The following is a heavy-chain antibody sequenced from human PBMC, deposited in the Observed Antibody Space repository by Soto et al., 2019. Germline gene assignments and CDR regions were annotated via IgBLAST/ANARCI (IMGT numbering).Heavy chain of an antibody. CDR1: GGSVSSGSFY. CDR3: ARDRILGGLDV. D-gene: IGHD7-27*01. J-gene: IGHJ6*02. V-gene: IGHV4-61*01. Sequence: SETLSLTCTVSGGSVSSGSFYRTWIRQPPGKGLEWIGYIYNSETTNYNPSLKRPVTMLVDTSKNQFSLILTSVTAADTAVYYCARDRILGGLDVWGQGTTV. CDR2: IYNSETT.